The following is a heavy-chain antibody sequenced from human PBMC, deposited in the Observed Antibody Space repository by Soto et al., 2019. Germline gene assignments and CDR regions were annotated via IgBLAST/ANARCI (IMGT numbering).Heavy chain of an antibody. D-gene: IGHD3-10*01. Sequence: EVQLVQSGAEVKKPGESLKISCKGSGYSFTSYWIGWVRQMPGKGLEWMGIIYPGDSDTRYSPSFQGQVTISADKSISTAYLQWSSMKASDTAMYYCARHRMFRVVKELDAFDIWGQGTMVTVSS. V-gene: IGHV5-51*01. CDR3: ARHRMFRVVKELDAFDI. CDR1: GYSFTSYW. J-gene: IGHJ3*02. CDR2: IYPGDSDT.